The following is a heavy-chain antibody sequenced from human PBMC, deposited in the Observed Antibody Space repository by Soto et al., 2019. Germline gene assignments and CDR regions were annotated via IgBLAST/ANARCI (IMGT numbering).Heavy chain of an antibody. CDR3: AKDQYAAAGPDY. Sequence: GGSLRLSCAASGFTFNNYAMNWVRQAPGKGLEWVSAVSPSGGSTYYADSVKGRFTISRDNSKNTLSLQMSSLRAEDTAVYYCAKDQYAAAGPDYWGQGTLVTVSS. CDR1: GFTFNNYA. CDR2: VSPSGGST. D-gene: IGHD6-13*01. J-gene: IGHJ4*02. V-gene: IGHV3-23*01.